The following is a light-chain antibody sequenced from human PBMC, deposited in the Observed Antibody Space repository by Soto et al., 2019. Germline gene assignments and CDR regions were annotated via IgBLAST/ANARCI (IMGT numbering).Light chain of an antibody. CDR2: AAS. V-gene: IGKV1-39*01. Sequence: IQMTQSPSSLSASVGYRVTITCRASQGISSYLNWYQQKPGKAPKLLIYAASSLESGVPSRFSGSGSGTDFTLTISSLQPEDFATYYCQQSYSNSWTFGQGTKVDIK. J-gene: IGKJ1*01. CDR1: QGISSY. CDR3: QQSYSNSWT.